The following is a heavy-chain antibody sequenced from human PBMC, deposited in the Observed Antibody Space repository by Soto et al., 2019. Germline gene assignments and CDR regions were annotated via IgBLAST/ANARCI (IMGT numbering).Heavy chain of an antibody. V-gene: IGHV4-59*08. Sequence: SETLSLTCTVSGGYISSYYWSWLRQPPGKGLEWIGYIYYSGSTNYNPSLKSRVTISVDTSKNQFSLKLSSVTAADTAVYYCARHVVLLLWFGELLPNWFDPWGKGTLVTVSS. CDR2: IYYSGST. J-gene: IGHJ5*02. D-gene: IGHD3-10*01. CDR3: ARHVVLLLWFGELLPNWFDP. CDR1: GGYISSYY.